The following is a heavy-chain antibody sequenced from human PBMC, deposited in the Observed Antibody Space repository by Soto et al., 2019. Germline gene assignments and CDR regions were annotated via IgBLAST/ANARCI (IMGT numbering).Heavy chain of an antibody. V-gene: IGHV3-48*03. CDR2: ISRTAGTK. Sequence: EVQLVESGGGLVQPGGSRRLSCAASGFIFSDYDMNWVRQAPGKGLEWVSYISRTAGTKYYADSVKGRFTISRDNVNNSLFLEMNSLRAADTAVYYCAREERGGYAADFWGQGTLVTVCS. CDR1: GFIFSDYD. D-gene: IGHD5-12*01. CDR3: AREERGGYAADF. J-gene: IGHJ4*02.